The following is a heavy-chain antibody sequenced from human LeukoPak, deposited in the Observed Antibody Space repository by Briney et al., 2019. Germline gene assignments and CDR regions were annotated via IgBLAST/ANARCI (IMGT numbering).Heavy chain of an antibody. V-gene: IGHV3-7*01. Sequence: PGGSLRLSCAASGFTFSSYWMSWVRQAPGKGLEWVANIKQDGSEKYYVDSVKGRFTISRDNAKNSLYLQMNSLRAEDTAVYYCARAYDGGASWIQIFDYWGQGTLVTVSS. CDR3: ARAYDGGASWIQIFDY. CDR2: IKQDGSEK. D-gene: IGHD5-18*01. J-gene: IGHJ4*02. CDR1: GFTFSSYW.